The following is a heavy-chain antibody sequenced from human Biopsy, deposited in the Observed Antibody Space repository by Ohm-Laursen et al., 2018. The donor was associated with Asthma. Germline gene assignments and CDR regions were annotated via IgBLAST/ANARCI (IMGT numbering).Heavy chain of an antibody. CDR1: GGTFNTYV. Sequence: SSVKVSCKSLGGTFNTYVIGWVRQAPGQGLEWMGGINSVFGTTTYPQRSQDRVTITADDSTSTVYMELSSLRSEDTAVYYCARKAGSCISRTCYSLDFWGQGTLVTVSS. V-gene: IGHV1-69*01. CDR2: INSVFGTT. CDR3: ARKAGSCISRTCYSLDF. J-gene: IGHJ4*02. D-gene: IGHD2-2*01.